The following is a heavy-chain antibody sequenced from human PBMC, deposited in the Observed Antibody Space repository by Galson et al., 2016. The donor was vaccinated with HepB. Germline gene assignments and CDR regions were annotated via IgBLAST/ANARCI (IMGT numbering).Heavy chain of an antibody. CDR1: GGSIGSSYW. V-gene: IGHV4-4*02. CDR3: ATGPPPKGLDS. J-gene: IGHJ5*01. Sequence: SETLSLTCDVSGGSIGSSYWWGWVRQPPGKGLEWIGEIYHSGSTNYNPSLQSRVTISVDKSKNQFSLNLSPVTAANTAVYYCATGPPPKGLDSWGQGILVTVSS. CDR2: IYHSGST.